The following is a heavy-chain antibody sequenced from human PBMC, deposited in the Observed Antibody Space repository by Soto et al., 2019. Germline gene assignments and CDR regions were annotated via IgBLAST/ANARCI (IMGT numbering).Heavy chain of an antibody. D-gene: IGHD4-17*01. CDR1: GYTFTGYY. CDR2: INPNSGGT. Sequence: GASVKVSCKASGYTFTGYYMRWVRQAPGQGLEWMGWINPNSGGTNYAQKFQGWVTMTRDTSISTAYMELSRLRSDDTAVYYCASADYGDYPYFQHWGQGTLVTVSS. CDR3: ASADYGDYPYFQH. V-gene: IGHV1-2*04. J-gene: IGHJ1*01.